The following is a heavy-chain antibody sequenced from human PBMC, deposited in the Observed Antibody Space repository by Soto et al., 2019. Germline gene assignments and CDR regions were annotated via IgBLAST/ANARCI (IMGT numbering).Heavy chain of an antibody. CDR3: ARDLGQVAYYYYGMDV. CDR1: GFTFSSYS. CDR2: ISSSSSYI. D-gene: IGHD3-10*01. Sequence: PGGSLRLSCAASGFTFSSYSMNWVRQAPGKGLEWVSSISSSSSYIYYADSVKGRFTISRDNAKNSLYLQMNSLRAEDTDVYYCARDLGQVAYYYYGMDVWGQGTTVTVSS. V-gene: IGHV3-21*01. J-gene: IGHJ6*02.